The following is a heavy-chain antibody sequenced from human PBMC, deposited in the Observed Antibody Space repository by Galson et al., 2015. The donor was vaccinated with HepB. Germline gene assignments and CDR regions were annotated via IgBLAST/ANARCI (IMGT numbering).Heavy chain of an antibody. CDR1: GFTFSSYA. D-gene: IGHD3-22*01. CDR3: ARVAEVKGAFDY. Sequence: SLRLSCAASGFTFSSYAMHWVRQAPGKGLEWVAVISYDGSNKYYADSVKGRFTISRDNSKNTLYLQMNSLRAEDTAVYYCARVAEVKGAFDYWGQGTLVTVSS. CDR2: ISYDGSNK. J-gene: IGHJ4*02. V-gene: IGHV3-30-3*01.